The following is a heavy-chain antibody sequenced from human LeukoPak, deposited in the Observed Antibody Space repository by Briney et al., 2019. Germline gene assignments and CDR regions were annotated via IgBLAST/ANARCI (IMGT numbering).Heavy chain of an antibody. CDR1: GYSISSGYY. J-gene: IGHJ5*02. CDR2: IYHSGST. D-gene: IGHD6-13*01. CDR3: ARGTPGIAAAGTNWFDP. V-gene: IGHV4-38-2*02. Sequence: SETLSLTCTVSGYSISSGYYWGWIRQPPGKGLEWIGSIYHSGSTYYNPSLKSRVTISVDTSKNQFSLKLSSVTAADTAVYYCARGTPGIAAAGTNWFDPWGQGTLVTVSS.